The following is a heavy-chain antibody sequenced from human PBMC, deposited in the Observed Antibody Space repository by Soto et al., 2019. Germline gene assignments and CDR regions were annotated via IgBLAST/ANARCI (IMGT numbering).Heavy chain of an antibody. CDR2: INPKSGGT. V-gene: IGHV1-2*04. CDR3: ARGVSTDCSNGVCSFFYNHDMDV. D-gene: IGHD2-8*01. CDR1: GYSFTDYH. J-gene: IGHJ6*02. Sequence: VQLAQSGAEVKKPGASVKVSCKDSGYSFTDYHIHWVRQAPGQGLEWLGRINPKSGGTSTAQKFQGWVTMSTETSITTASMELTRLTSGETAIYYCARGVSTDCSNGVCSFFYNHDMDVWGQGTTVTVSS.